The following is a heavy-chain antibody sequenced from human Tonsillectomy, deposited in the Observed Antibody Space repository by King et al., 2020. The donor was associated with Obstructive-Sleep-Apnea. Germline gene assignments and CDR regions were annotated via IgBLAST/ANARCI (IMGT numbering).Heavy chain of an antibody. CDR2: IYSSGTT. V-gene: IGHV3-53*04. J-gene: IGHJ6*02. CDR1: GFSVTSSY. Sequence: VQLVESGGGLVQPGGSRRLSCAASGFSVTSSYINWVRQSPGKGLEWVSAIYSSGTTHYADSLKGPFTISRHKSNNTVYLQMNSLRAEDTAVYYCARDRYDYGLDNSTLHYYGMDVWGQGTTVIVS. D-gene: IGHD3-16*01. CDR3: ARDRYDYGLDNSTLHYYGMDV.